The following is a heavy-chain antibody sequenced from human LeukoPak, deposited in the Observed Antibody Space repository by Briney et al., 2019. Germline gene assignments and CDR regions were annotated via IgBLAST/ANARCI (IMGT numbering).Heavy chain of an antibody. D-gene: IGHD1-14*01. Sequence: KSSETLSLTCTVSGGSISSSSYYWGWIRQPPGKGLEWIGYIYYSGSTNYNPSLKSRVTISVDTSKNQFSLKLSSVTAADTAEYYCARDEPYYYGMDVWGQGTTVTVSS. CDR1: GGSISSSSYY. CDR3: ARDEPYYYGMDV. CDR2: IYYSGST. V-gene: IGHV4-61*01. J-gene: IGHJ6*02.